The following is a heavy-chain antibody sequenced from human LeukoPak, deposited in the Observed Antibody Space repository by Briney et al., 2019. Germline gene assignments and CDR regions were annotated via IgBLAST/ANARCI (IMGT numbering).Heavy chain of an antibody. J-gene: IGHJ4*02. CDR2: ISYDESNK. Sequence: GKSLTLSCAASGFTLRSHGMHWVRQAPGKGPEWVAVISYDESNKHYADSVKGRFTISRDTSRNTLYLQMDSLRAEDTALYYCAKDSSTGWYYFDYWGQGTVVTVSS. V-gene: IGHV3-30*18. CDR3: AKDSSTGWYYFDY. D-gene: IGHD2-2*01. CDR1: GFTLRSHG.